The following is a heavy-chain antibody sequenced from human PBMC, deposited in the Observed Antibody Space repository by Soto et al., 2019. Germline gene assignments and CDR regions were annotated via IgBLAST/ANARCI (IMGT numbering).Heavy chain of an antibody. D-gene: IGHD3-22*01. CDR3: ARGPRQHSSGYYYSPFDY. J-gene: IGHJ4*02. CDR1: GGTFSSYA. CDR2: IIPIFGTA. Sequence: ASVKVSCKASGGTFSSYAISWVRQAPGQGLEWMGGIIPIFGTANYAQKFQGRVTITADESTSTACMELSSLRSEDTAVYYCARGPRQHSSGYYYSPFDYWGQGNLVTVS. V-gene: IGHV1-69*13.